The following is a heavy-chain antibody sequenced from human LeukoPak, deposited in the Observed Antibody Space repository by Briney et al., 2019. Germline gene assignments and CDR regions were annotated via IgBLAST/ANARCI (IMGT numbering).Heavy chain of an antibody. V-gene: IGHV4-59*01. Sequence: SETLSPTYTVSGGSISSYYWSWLRQPPGKGLEWIGYIYYSGSTNYNPSLKSRVTISVDTSKNQFSLKLSSVTAADTAVYYCARVPPYDFWSGYQYFQHWGQGTLVTVSS. CDR1: GGSISSYY. D-gene: IGHD3-3*01. J-gene: IGHJ1*01. CDR3: ARVPPYDFWSGYQYFQH. CDR2: IYYSGST.